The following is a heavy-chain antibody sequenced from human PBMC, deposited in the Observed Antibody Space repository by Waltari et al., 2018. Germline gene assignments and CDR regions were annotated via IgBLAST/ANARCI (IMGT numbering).Heavy chain of an antibody. Sequence: EVQLVESGGGLVQPGGSLRLSCAASGFTFSSYWMSWVRQAPGKGLEWVANIKQDGSEKYYVDSVKGRFTISRDNAKNSLYLQMNSLRAEDTAVYYCARRWGIAVAADYWYFDLWGRGTLVTVSS. V-gene: IGHV3-7*01. J-gene: IGHJ2*01. CDR3: ARRWGIAVAADYWYFDL. D-gene: IGHD6-19*01. CDR2: IKQDGSEK. CDR1: GFTFSSYW.